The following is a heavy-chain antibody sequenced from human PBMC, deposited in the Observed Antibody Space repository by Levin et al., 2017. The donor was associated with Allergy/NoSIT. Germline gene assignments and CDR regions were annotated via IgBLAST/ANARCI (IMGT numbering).Heavy chain of an antibody. Sequence: SQTLSLPCTVSGGSISSSSYYWGWIRQPPGKGLEWIGSIYYSGSTYYNPSLKSRVTISVDTSKNQFSLKLSSVTAADTAVYYCEGEAAAGTKRGGQGTLVTVSS. CDR3: EGEAAAGTKR. CDR2: IYYSGST. CDR1: GGSISSSSYY. V-gene: IGHV4-39*01. D-gene: IGHD6-13*01. J-gene: IGHJ4*02.